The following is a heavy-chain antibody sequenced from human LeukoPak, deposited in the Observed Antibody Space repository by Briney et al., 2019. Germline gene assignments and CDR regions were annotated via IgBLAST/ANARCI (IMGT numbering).Heavy chain of an antibody. CDR1: GFTFSSYD. J-gene: IGHJ4*02. D-gene: IGHD3-16*02. CDR3: ARDESANYVWGSYRHLYYFDY. CDR2: ISGSGGST. V-gene: IGHV3-23*01. Sequence: GGSLRLSCAASGFTFSSYDIHWVRQATGKGLEWVSAISGSGGSTYYADSVKGRFTISRDNAKNSLYLQMNSLRAEDTAVYYCARDESANYVWGSYRHLYYFDYWGQGTLVTVSS.